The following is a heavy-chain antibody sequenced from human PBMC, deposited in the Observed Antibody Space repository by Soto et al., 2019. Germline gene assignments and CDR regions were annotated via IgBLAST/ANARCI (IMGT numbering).Heavy chain of an antibody. CDR2: IYYSGHT. Sequence: QVQLQESGPGVVKSSETLSLTCNVSGGYMSGYYWTWIRQAPGRGLEWIGYIYYSGHTFYNPSLNSRVTISLDTPKRQFSLQLTSVTAADTAVYFCARYNRGVYPGLQYWGRGILVSVSS. CDR1: GGYMSGYY. CDR3: ARYNRGVYPGLQY. D-gene: IGHD1-20*01. V-gene: IGHV4-59*01. J-gene: IGHJ4*02.